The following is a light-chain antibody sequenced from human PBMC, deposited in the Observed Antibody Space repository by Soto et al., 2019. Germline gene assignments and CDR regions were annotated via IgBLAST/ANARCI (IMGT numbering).Light chain of an antibody. CDR3: QTWGTGLWL. V-gene: IGLV4-69*01. CDR2: LKSDGSH. CDR1: SGHSSYA. Sequence: QPVLTQSPSASASLGASVKLTCTLSSGHSSYAIAWHQQQPEKGPRYLMKLKSDGSHSKGDGIPDRFSGSSSGAERYLTISSLQSEDESDYYCQTWGTGLWLFGGGTKLTVL. J-gene: IGLJ3*02.